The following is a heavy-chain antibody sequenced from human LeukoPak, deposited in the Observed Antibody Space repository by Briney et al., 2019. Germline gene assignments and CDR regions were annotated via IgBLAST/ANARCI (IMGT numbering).Heavy chain of an antibody. V-gene: IGHV4-59*01. CDR3: ARNAGAYSYEF. CDR2: ISDTGST. D-gene: IGHD5-18*01. Sequence: SETLSLTCTVSGGSISSYYWSWIRQPPGKGREWIGYISDTGSTNYNPSLKSRFTISLNTPKNQFSLKVTSVTAAETAVYFCARNAGAYSYEFWGQGVLVSVSS. J-gene: IGHJ4*02. CDR1: GGSISSYY.